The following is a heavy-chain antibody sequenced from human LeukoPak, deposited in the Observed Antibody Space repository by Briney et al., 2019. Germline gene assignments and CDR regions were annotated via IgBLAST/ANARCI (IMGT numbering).Heavy chain of an antibody. D-gene: IGHD3-10*01. Sequence: SETLSLTCTVSGGSISSGGYCWSWIRQHPGKGLEWIGYIYYSGSTYYNPSLKSRVTISVDTSKNQFSLKLSSVTAADTAVYYCARVEATYYYGSGSSDWFDPWGQGTLVTVSS. CDR1: GGSISSGGYC. CDR2: IYYSGST. J-gene: IGHJ5*02. CDR3: ARVEATYYYGSGSSDWFDP. V-gene: IGHV4-31*03.